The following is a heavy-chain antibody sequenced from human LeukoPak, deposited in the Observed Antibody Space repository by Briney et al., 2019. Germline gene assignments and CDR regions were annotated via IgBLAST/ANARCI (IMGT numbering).Heavy chain of an antibody. CDR1: GFTFSGYS. V-gene: IGHV3-48*01. J-gene: IGHJ4*02. D-gene: IGHD1-26*01. CDR3: ARDSPGLMGAGPLDY. CDR2: ITSSGTTI. Sequence: PGGSLRLSCAASGFTFSGYSMNWVRQAPGKGLEWVSYITSSGTTIYYADSVKGRFTISRDNAKNSLYLQMNSLRAEDTAVYYCARDSPGLMGAGPLDYWGQGTLVTVSS.